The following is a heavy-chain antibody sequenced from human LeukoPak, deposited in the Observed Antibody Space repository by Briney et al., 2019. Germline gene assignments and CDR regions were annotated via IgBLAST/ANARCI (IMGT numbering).Heavy chain of an antibody. D-gene: IGHD3-3*01. CDR3: ARQWTAYDFWSGYFTNNAFDI. V-gene: IGHV5-51*01. CDR1: GYSFTSYW. J-gene: IGHJ3*02. CDR2: IYLGDSDT. Sequence: RGESLKISCMVTGYSFTSYWIGWVRRMPGKGLEWVAIIYLGDSDTRNSPSLQSQVTISADKSIGTAYLQSNSLKASDTAIYYCARQWTAYDFWSGYFTNNAFDIWGQGTMVTVSS.